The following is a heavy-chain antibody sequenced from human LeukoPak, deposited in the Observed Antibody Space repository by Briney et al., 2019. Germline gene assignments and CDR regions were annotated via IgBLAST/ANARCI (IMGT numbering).Heavy chain of an antibody. Sequence: ASVKVSCXASGGTFSSYAISWVRRAPGQGLEWMGRIIPIFGTANYAQKFQGRVTITTDESTSTAYMELSSLRSEDTAVYYCARDPSLKYDYDSSGYLGAFDTWGQGTMVTVSS. V-gene: IGHV1-69*05. J-gene: IGHJ3*02. CDR2: IIPIFGTA. D-gene: IGHD3-22*01. CDR1: GGTFSSYA. CDR3: ARDPSLKYDYDSSGYLGAFDT.